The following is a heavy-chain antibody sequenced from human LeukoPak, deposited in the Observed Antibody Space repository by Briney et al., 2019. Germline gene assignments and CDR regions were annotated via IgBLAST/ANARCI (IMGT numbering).Heavy chain of an antibody. CDR2: INQDGSEK. V-gene: IGHV3-7*01. CDR3: VCMGATYYFDY. D-gene: IGHD1-26*01. J-gene: IGHJ4*02. Sequence: GGSLRLSCVASGFTFSSYWMTWVRQAPGKGLEWVANINQDGSEKYFVDSAKGRFTTSRDNAKNSLYLQMNTLRAEDTAVYYCVCMGATYYFDYWGQGTLVTVSS. CDR1: GFTFSSYW.